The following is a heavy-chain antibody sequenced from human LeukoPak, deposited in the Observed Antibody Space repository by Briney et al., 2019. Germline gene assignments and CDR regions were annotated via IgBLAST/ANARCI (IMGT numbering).Heavy chain of an antibody. CDR3: PRDQRQGELFWFDP. CDR1: GFTFSSYW. CDR2: INSDGSST. J-gene: IGHJ5*02. D-gene: IGHD3-10*01. Sequence: GGSLRLSCAASGFTFSSYWMHWVRQAPGKGLVWVSRINSDGSSTSYADSVKGRFTISRDNAKNTLYLQMNSLRAEDTAVYYCPRDQRQGELFWFDPWGQGTLVTVSS. V-gene: IGHV3-74*01.